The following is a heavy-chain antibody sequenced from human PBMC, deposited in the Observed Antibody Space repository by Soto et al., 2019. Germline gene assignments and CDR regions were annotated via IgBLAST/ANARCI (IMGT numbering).Heavy chain of an antibody. J-gene: IGHJ4*02. CDR3: ARGRSASSDFDY. Sequence: EVQLVESGGGLVQPGGSLRLSCAASGFSVSTNYMNWVRQAPGKGLEWVSVIYSGGTTYYADSVKCRFTISRDNSKNTRYLQMNSLRAEDTAGYYCARGRSASSDFDYWGQGTLVTVAS. CDR2: IYSGGTT. V-gene: IGHV3-66*01. CDR1: GFSVSTNY. D-gene: IGHD3-10*01.